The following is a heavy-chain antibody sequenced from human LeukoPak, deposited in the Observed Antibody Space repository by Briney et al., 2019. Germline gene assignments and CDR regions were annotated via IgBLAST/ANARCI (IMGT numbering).Heavy chain of an antibody. CDR3: TRRYGSGSFDY. Sequence: SGGSLRLSCAASGFTFSGSAMHWVRQASGEGLEWVGRIRSKANSYATAYAASVKGRFTISRDDSKNTAYLQMNSLKTEDTAVYYCTRRYGSGSFDYWGQGTLVTVSS. V-gene: IGHV3-73*01. CDR1: GFTFSGSA. CDR2: IRSKANSYAT. J-gene: IGHJ4*02. D-gene: IGHD3-10*01.